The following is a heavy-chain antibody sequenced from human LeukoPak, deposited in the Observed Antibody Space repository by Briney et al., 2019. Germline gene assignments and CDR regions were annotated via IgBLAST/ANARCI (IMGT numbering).Heavy chain of an antibody. J-gene: IGHJ4*02. Sequence: GGSLRFSCAASGFTFSSYSMSWVRQAPGKGLEWDSGTSDRGDYTYYADSVKGRFTISRDTSKNTLYLQMNSLRAEDTALYFCAKKAQYDGHYPLDYWGQGTLVTVSA. CDR3: AKKAQYDGHYPLDY. D-gene: IGHD4/OR15-4a*01. V-gene: IGHV3-23*01. CDR2: TSDRGDYT. CDR1: GFTFSSYS.